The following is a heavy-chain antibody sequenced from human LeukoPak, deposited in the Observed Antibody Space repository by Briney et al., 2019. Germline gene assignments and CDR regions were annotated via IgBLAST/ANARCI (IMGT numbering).Heavy chain of an antibody. CDR1: GGSISSGGYY. D-gene: IGHD2-2*01. J-gene: IGHJ4*02. CDR3: ARGGIWAIVVVPAARTFDY. V-gene: IGHV4-31*03. Sequence: SETLSLTCTVSGGSISSGGYYWSWIRQHPGKGLEWIGYIYYSGSTYYNPSLKSRVTISVDTSKNQFSLKLSSVTAADTAVYYCARGGIWAIVVVPAARTFDYWGQGTLVTVSS. CDR2: IYYSGST.